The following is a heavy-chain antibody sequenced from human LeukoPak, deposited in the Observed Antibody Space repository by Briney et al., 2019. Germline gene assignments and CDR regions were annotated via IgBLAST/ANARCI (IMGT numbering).Heavy chain of an antibody. Sequence: GGSLRLSCAAPGFTFSSYGMHWVRQAPGKGLEWVAVISYEGGTQHYADSVKGRFIISRDNPRNTLYLQMNILRTEDTAVYYCAKEGTPQVSTWYDLWGQGTQVIVSS. D-gene: IGHD3-10*01. CDR2: ISYEGGTQ. J-gene: IGHJ5*02. CDR3: AKEGTPQVSTWYDL. CDR1: GFTFSSYG. V-gene: IGHV3-30*18.